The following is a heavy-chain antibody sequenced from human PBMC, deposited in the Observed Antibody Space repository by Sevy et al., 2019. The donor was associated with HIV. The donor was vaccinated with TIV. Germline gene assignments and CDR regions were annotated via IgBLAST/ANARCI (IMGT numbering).Heavy chain of an antibody. CDR1: GYPFSSYG. Sequence: ASVKVSCKASGYPFSSYGISWVRQAPGQGLEWMGWISADSGNSNYPQNLQGRVTMTTDTSTSTAYMELRSLRFDDTAVYYCARDLGGYGGNSIDYWGQGTLVTVSS. D-gene: IGHD2-21*02. J-gene: IGHJ4*02. CDR3: ARDLGGYGGNSIDY. V-gene: IGHV1-18*01. CDR2: ISADSGNS.